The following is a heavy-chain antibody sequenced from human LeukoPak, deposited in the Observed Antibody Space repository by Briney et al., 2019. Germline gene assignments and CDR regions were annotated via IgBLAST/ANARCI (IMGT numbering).Heavy chain of an antibody. CDR2: ISYDRSKK. CDR1: GFTFSSYA. D-gene: IGHD3-3*01. Sequence: PGRSLRLSCAASGFTFSSYAMHWVRQAPGKGLEWVAVISYDRSKKYYADSVKGRFTISRDNSKTTLYLQMNSLRAEDTALYYCATNIAGDYDFWSGYSYYFDYWGQGTLVTVSS. J-gene: IGHJ4*02. CDR3: ATNIAGDYDFWSGYSYYFDY. V-gene: IGHV3-30*04.